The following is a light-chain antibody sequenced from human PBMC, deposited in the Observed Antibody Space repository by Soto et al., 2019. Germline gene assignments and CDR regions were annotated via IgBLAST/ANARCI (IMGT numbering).Light chain of an antibody. Sequence: QSVLTQPPSVSGSPGQTVTISCTGISSDIGSYNRVSWYQQPTGTAPKLMIYEVNNRPSGLPDRFSGSTSGTTASLTISGLQAEDESDYYCSSYTSISADVVGTWPKVNV. V-gene: IGLV2-18*02. CDR2: EVN. CDR1: SSDIGSYNR. J-gene: IGLJ1*01. CDR3: SSYTSISADV.